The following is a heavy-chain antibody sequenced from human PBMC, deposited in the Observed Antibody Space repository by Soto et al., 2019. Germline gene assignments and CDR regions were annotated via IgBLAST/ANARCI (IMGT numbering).Heavy chain of an antibody. CDR1: GGSISNYY. CDR3: AKDSGYNYGYFRWFDP. J-gene: IGHJ5*02. V-gene: IGHV4-59*01. CDR2: IFYSGST. D-gene: IGHD5-18*01. Sequence: QVHLQESGPRLVKPSETLSLTCTVSGGSISNYYWSWIRQPPGRGLEWIGHIFYSGSTNYNPALKSRVTIPVDTSKSQFSLKLSSVTAADTAVYYWAKDSGYNYGYFRWFDPWGQGTLVTVSS.